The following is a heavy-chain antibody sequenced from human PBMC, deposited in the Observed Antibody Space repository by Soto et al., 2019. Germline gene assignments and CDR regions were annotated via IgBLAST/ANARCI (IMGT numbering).Heavy chain of an antibody. J-gene: IGHJ5*02. CDR3: ANATYCDYVGYFYP. CDR1: GDTISTGGYS. D-gene: IGHD4-17*01. V-gene: IGHV4-30-2*01. CDR2: TYHSGNP. Sequence: QLQLQESGSRLVKSSETLSLTCAVSGDTISTGGYSWAWIRQPPGKPLEWIAHTYHSGNPYYNSSPKSRVIISVYRSKNHLSLKISSVAAADTAVYYCANATYCDYVGYFYPWGQVTLVTVSA.